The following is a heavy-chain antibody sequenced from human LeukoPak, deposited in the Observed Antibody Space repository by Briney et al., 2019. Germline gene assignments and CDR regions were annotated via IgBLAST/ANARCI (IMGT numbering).Heavy chain of an antibody. Sequence: GGSLRLSCAASGFTFSSYAMRWVRHAPGKGLEWVSAISGSGGSTYYADSVKGRFTISRDNSKNTLYLQMNSLRAEDTAVYYCAKIVNYYGSGSYDPWGQGTLVTVSS. CDR3: AKIVNYYGSGSYDP. CDR2: ISGSGGST. J-gene: IGHJ5*02. CDR1: GFTFSSYA. D-gene: IGHD3-10*01. V-gene: IGHV3-23*01.